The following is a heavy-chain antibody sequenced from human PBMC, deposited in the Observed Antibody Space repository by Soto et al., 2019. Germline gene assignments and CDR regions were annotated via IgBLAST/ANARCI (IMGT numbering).Heavy chain of an antibody. CDR2: IKQDGSEK. J-gene: IGHJ4*02. Sequence: EVQLVESGGGLVQPGGSLRLSCAASGFTFRSYWMGWVRQVPGKGLEWVANIKQDGSEKNYVDSVKGRFTISRDNAKNALYLQMNRLRGEDTALYYCARENYFDYWGQGTMVTVSS. CDR1: GFTFRSYW. CDR3: ARENYFDY. V-gene: IGHV3-7*04.